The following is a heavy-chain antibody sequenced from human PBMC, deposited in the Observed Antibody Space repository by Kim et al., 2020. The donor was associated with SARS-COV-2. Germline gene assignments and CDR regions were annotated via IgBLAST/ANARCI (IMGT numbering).Heavy chain of an antibody. Sequence: YADAVKGRFTISRDNSKNTLYLQMNSLRAEDTAVYYCARDRTRGRDAFDIWGQGTMVTVSS. CDR3: ARDRTRGRDAFDI. J-gene: IGHJ3*02. V-gene: IGHV3-33*01.